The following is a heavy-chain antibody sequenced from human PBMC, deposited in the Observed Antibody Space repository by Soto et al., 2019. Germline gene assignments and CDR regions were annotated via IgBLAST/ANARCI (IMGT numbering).Heavy chain of an antibody. CDR1: GFTFSSYS. D-gene: IGHD5-12*01. J-gene: IGHJ4*02. V-gene: IGHV3-48*01. CDR2: ISGSSSII. CDR3: ARDREGDGYNFDY. Sequence: EVQLVESGGGLVQPGGSLRLSCAASGFTFSSYSMNWVRQAPGKGLEWLSYISGSSSIIHYADSVKGRFTISRDNAKKSLNLQMNSLRAEDTAVYYCARDREGDGYNFDYWGQGTLVTVSS.